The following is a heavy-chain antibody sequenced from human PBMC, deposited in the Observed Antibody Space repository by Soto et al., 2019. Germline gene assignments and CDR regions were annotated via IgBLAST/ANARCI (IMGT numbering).Heavy chain of an antibody. CDR3: ARRARPDFYYMDV. D-gene: IGHD6-6*01. CDR2: ISSNGVGT. V-gene: IGHV3-64*01. CDR1: GFTXSGYA. J-gene: IGHJ6*03. Sequence: PGGSLRLSCAASGFTXSGYAMDWVRQAPGKGLEYVSGISSNGVGTYYANSVQGRFTISRDNSKNTVYLQMGSLRPEDMAVYYCARRARPDFYYMDVWGKGTTVTVSS.